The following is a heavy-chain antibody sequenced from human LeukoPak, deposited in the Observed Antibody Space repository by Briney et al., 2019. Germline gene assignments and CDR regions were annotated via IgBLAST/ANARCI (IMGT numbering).Heavy chain of an antibody. V-gene: IGHV3-23*01. CDR3: AKDNYGDYLSWFDP. J-gene: IGHJ5*02. Sequence: GGSLRLSCAASGFTFSSYTMSWVRQAPGKGLEWVSAISGSGGSTYYADSVKGRFTISRDNSKNTLYLQMNSLRAEDTAVYYCAKDNYGDYLSWFDPWGQGTLVTVSS. CDR2: ISGSGGST. CDR1: GFTFSSYT. D-gene: IGHD4-17*01.